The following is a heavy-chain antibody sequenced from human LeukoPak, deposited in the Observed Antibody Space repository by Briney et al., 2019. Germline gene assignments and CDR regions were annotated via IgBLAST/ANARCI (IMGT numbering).Heavy chain of an antibody. V-gene: IGHV3-23*01. CDR3: AKDLVPAAILFFYYGMDV. J-gene: IGHJ6*02. Sequence: GGSLRLSCVASGFTFYGYAMSWVRQAPGKGLEWVSAISGSGGSTYYADSVKGRFTISRDNSKNTLYLQMNSLRAEDTAVYYCAKDLVPAAILFFYYGMDVWGQGTTVTVSS. CDR1: GFTFYGYA. CDR2: ISGSGGST. D-gene: IGHD2-2*01.